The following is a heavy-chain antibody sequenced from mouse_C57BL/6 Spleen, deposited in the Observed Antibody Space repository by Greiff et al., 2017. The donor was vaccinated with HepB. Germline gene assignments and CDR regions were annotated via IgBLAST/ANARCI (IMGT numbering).Heavy chain of an antibody. CDR1: GFTFSDYY. J-gene: IGHJ1*03. V-gene: IGHV5-16*01. CDR3: ARDRNYFDV. D-gene: IGHD2-1*01. CDR2: INYDGSST. Sequence: EVQLVESEGGLVQPGSSMKLSCTASGFTFSDYYMAWVRQVPEKGLEWVANINYDGSSTYYLDSLKSRFIISRDNAKNILYLQMSSLKSEDTATYYCARDRNYFDVWGTGTTVTVSS.